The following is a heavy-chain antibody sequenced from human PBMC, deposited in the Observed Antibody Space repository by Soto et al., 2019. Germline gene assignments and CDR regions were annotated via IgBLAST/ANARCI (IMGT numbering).Heavy chain of an antibody. Sequence: DVQLVESGGGLVQPGGSLRLSCAASGFTFSSYWMSWVRQAPGKGLEWVANIKQDEREKYYVDSVKGRFTISRDNAKDSLYLQRDSLRAEDTAVYYWARASRGLVREGIDYWGQGTPVIVSS. CDR2: IKQDEREK. J-gene: IGHJ4*02. CDR1: GFTFSSYW. D-gene: IGHD6-19*01. CDR3: ARASRGLVREGIDY. V-gene: IGHV3-7*01.